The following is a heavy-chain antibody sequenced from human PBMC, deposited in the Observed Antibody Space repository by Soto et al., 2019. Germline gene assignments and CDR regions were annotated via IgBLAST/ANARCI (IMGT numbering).Heavy chain of an antibody. Sequence: QVQLQESGPGLVKPSETLSLTCTVSGGSISSHYWSWIRQPPGKGLEWIGYIYYSGSTDYNPSLKSRVTISVDTSKNQLSLRRSSVTAADTAVYYCARPRGTTPAVWYFDLWGRGTLVTVSS. D-gene: IGHD4-17*01. J-gene: IGHJ2*01. CDR2: IYYSGST. CDR1: GGSISSHY. V-gene: IGHV4-59*08. CDR3: ARPRGTTPAVWYFDL.